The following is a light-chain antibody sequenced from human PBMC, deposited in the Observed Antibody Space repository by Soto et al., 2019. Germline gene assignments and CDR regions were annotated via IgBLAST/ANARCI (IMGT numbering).Light chain of an antibody. CDR2: DVS. J-gene: IGKJ5*01. V-gene: IGKV1-13*02. CDR1: QDIRGA. CDR3: QQFNSYPIT. Sequence: AIQLTQSPSSLSASVGDRVIITCRASQDIRGALAWYQQKPGKAPKILIYDVSTLESGVPSRFSGSSSGTDFTLTISSLQPVDFATYYCQQFNSYPITFGQGTRLEIK.